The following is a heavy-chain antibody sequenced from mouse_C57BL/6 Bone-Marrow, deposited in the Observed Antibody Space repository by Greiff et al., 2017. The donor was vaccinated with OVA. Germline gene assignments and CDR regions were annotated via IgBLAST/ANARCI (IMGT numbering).Heavy chain of an antibody. J-gene: IGHJ3*01. D-gene: IGHD2-4*01. CDR2: IDPETGGT. CDR3: TKPYDYDGAWFAY. Sequence: QVQLKQSGAELVRPGASVTLSCKASGYTFTDYEMHWVKQTPVHGLEWIGAIDPETGGTAYNQKFKGKAILTADKSSSTAYMELRSLTAEDSAVYYCTKPYDYDGAWFAYWGHGTLVTVSA. CDR1: GYTFTDYE. V-gene: IGHV1-15*01.